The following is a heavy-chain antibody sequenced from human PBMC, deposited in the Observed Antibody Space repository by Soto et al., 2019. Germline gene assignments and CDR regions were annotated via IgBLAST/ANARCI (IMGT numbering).Heavy chain of an antibody. CDR1: GFTFSNYA. Sequence: EVQLLESGGGLVQPGGSLRLSCAASGFTFSNYAISWVRQAPGKGLEWVSIISGSGDSPYYADSVKGRFTISRDNTRNTLYLQMNSLRAGDSAKYYCAEEGPRGLYDFDDWGPGTLVTVSS. V-gene: IGHV3-23*01. J-gene: IGHJ4*02. CDR2: ISGSGDSP. D-gene: IGHD2-8*01. CDR3: AEEGPRGLYDFDD.